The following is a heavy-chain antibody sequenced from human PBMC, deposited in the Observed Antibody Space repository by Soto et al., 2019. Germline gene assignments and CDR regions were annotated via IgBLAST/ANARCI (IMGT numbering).Heavy chain of an antibody. Sequence: EVQLVESGGGLVTPGGSLRLSCAASGFTFPKAWMNWVRQAPGKGLEWVGLIKMKSEGATTHYAAPVNGRFTISRDDSKKMLYLQMSNLKTEDTAVYYCTTLGSHYFYHNFDVWGQGTTVTVP. D-gene: IGHD1-26*01. J-gene: IGHJ6*02. CDR2: IKMKSEGATT. CDR1: GFTFPKAW. CDR3: TTLGSHYFYHNFDV. V-gene: IGHV3-15*07.